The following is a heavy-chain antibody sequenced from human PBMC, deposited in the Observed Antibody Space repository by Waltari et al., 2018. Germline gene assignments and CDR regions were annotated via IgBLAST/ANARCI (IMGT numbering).Heavy chain of an antibody. CDR1: GASVTHCSFS. CDR2: MFCGGSI. Sequence: QLHLQESGPGLVKPSETLSLTCDVSGASVTHCSFSWGWIPHSPGKGLEWIGGMFCGGSIYYNPSLKSRVTMSLDTSKNQFSLKLSSVTAADTALYYCARDLGHCSSTSCYGGGAYFDYWGQGTLATVSS. V-gene: IGHV4-39*07. CDR3: ARDLGHCSSTSCYGGGAYFDY. D-gene: IGHD2-2*01. J-gene: IGHJ4*02.